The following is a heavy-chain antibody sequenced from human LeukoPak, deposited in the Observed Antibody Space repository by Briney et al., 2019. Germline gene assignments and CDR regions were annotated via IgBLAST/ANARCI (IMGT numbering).Heavy chain of an antibody. CDR3: ARQGVVVVAATSWFDP. Sequence: SETPSLTCTVSGGSISSSSYYWGWIRQPPGKGLEWIGSIYYSGSTYYNPSLKSRVTISVDTSKNQFSLKLSSVTAADTAVYYCARQGVVVVAATSWFDPWGQGTLVTVSS. CDR1: GGSISSSSYY. D-gene: IGHD2-15*01. CDR2: IYYSGST. V-gene: IGHV4-39*01. J-gene: IGHJ5*02.